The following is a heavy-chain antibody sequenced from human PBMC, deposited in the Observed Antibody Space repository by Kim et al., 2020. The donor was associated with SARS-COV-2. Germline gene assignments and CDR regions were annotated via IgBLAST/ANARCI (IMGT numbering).Heavy chain of an antibody. CDR3: ARGGTAMADYFDY. V-gene: IGHV3-21*01. J-gene: IGHJ4*02. Sequence: YADSVKGRFTISRDNAKNSLYLQMNSLRAEDTAVYYCARGGTAMADYFDYWGQGTLVTVSS. D-gene: IGHD5-18*01.